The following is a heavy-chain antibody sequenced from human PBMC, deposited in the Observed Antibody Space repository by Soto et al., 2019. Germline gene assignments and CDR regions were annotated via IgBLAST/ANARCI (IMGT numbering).Heavy chain of an antibody. Sequence: ASVKVSCKASGYTFTTIFITWSHRALVQGLEWVGWISTYNGDTNYAQTFQGRVTMTTDTSTSTVYMELRSLRSDDTAVYYCAREGVAPYYYYGMDVWGQGTPVTVSS. CDR1: GYTFTTIF. CDR2: ISTYNGDT. D-gene: IGHD5-12*01. J-gene: IGHJ6*02. V-gene: IGHV1-18*01. CDR3: AREGVAPYYYYGMDV.